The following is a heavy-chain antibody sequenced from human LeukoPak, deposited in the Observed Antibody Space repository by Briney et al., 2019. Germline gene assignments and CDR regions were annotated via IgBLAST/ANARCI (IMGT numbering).Heavy chain of an antibody. J-gene: IGHJ4*02. D-gene: IGHD3-9*01. CDR1: GGSISSYY. V-gene: IGHV4-59*01. CDR3: ARNIAATYYDILTGYYLDY. Sequence: SETLSLTCTVSGGSISSYYWSWIRQPPGKGLEWIGYIYYSGSTNYNPSLKSRVTISVDTSKNQFSLKLSSVTAADTAVYYCARNIAATYYDILTGYYLDYWGQGTLVTVSS. CDR2: IYYSGST.